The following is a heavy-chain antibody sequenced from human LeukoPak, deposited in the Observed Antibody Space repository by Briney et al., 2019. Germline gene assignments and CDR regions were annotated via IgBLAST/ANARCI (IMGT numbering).Heavy chain of an antibody. CDR2: ISGSGGST. D-gene: IGHD3-3*01. CDR3: AKESPLRFLDRHPNWFDP. CDR1: GFTFSSYA. V-gene: IGHV3-23*01. Sequence: GGSLRLSCATSGFTFSSYAMSWVRQAPGKGLEWVSAISGSGGSTYYADSVKGRFTISRDNSKNTLYLQMNSLRAEDTAVYYCAKESPLRFLDRHPNWFDPWGQGTLVTVSS. J-gene: IGHJ5*02.